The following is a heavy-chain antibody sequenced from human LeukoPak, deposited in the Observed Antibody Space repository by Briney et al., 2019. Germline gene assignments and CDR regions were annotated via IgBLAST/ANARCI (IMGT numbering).Heavy chain of an antibody. J-gene: IGHJ4*02. V-gene: IGHV3-73*01. Sequence: PGGSLRLSCAASGFTFSGSAMHWVRQASGKGLEWVGRIRSKANSYATAYAVSVKGRFTISRDDSKNTAYLQMNSLKTEDTAVYYCTRILVTTYWGQGTLVTVSS. CDR2: IRSKANSYAT. CDR3: TRILVTTY. D-gene: IGHD4-17*01. CDR1: GFTFSGSA.